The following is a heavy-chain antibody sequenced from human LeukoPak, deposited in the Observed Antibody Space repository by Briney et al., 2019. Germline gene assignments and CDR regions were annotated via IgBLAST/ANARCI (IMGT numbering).Heavy chain of an antibody. CDR3: ARVSNTAMVKSPIDY. CDR1: GFTFSNYA. CDR2: ISYHGSDK. Sequence: PGGSLRLSCAASGFTFSNYAMHWVRQAPGKGLEWVAVISYHGSDKYYADSVTGRFTISRDNSKNTLYLQMNSLRAEDTAVYYCARVSNTAMVKSPIDYWGQGTLVTVSS. J-gene: IGHJ4*02. V-gene: IGHV3-30-3*01. D-gene: IGHD5-18*01.